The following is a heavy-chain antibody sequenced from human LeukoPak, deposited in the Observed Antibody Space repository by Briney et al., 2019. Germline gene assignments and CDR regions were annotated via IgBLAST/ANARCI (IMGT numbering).Heavy chain of an antibody. CDR1: GGSISSGGYS. V-gene: IGHV4-34*01. D-gene: IGHD3-3*01. Sequence: SETLSLTCAVSGGSISSGGYSWSWLRQPPGKGLEWIGEINHSGGTNDNPSLKSRVTISVDTSKNQCSLKLSSVTAADTAVYYCARGRTITIFGVAPDFDYWGQGTLVTVSS. CDR2: INHSGGT. CDR3: ARGRTITIFGVAPDFDY. J-gene: IGHJ4*02.